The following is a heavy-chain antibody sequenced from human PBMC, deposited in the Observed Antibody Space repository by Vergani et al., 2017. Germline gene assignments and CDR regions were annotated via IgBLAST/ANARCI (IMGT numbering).Heavy chain of an antibody. CDR2: ISYDGSNK. CDR3: AKVLTFGGVIGALDY. V-gene: IGHV3-30*18. D-gene: IGHD3-16*02. CDR1: GFTFSSYG. J-gene: IGHJ4*02. Sequence: QVQLVESGGGLVKPGGSLRLSCAASGFTFSSYGMHWVRQAPGKGLEWVAVISYDGSNKYYADSVKGRFTISRDNSKNTLYLQMNSLRAEDTAVYYCAKVLTFGGVIGALDYWGQGTLVTVSS.